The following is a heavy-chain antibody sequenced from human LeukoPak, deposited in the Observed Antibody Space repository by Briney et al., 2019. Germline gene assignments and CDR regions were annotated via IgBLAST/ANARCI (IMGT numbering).Heavy chain of an antibody. CDR1: GFTFSSYS. D-gene: IGHD6-25*01. J-gene: IGHJ4*02. V-gene: IGHV3-21*01. CDR3: ARDRTAVYSDY. Sequence: GGSLRLSCAASGFTFSSYSMNWVRQALGKGLEWVSSISSSSSYIYYADSVKGRFTISRDNAKNSLYLQMNSLRAEDTAVYYCARDRTAVYSDYWGQGTLVTVSS. CDR2: ISSSSSYI.